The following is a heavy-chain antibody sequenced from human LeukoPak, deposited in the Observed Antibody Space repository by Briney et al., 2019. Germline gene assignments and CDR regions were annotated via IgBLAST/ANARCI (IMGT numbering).Heavy chain of an antibody. Sequence: PSETLSLTCTVSGGSIGSSTYYWGWIRQPPGKGLDWIGSIYYNGNTFYDPSLESRVTISVDASKNQFSLKLNSLTAADTAVYYCARVGPYWFDPWGQGTLVTVSS. CDR2: IYYNGNT. J-gene: IGHJ5*02. D-gene: IGHD1-26*01. V-gene: IGHV4-39*01. CDR3: ARVGPYWFDP. CDR1: GGSIGSSTYY.